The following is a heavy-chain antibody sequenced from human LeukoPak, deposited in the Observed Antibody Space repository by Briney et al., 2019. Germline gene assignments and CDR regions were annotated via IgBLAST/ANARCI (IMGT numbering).Heavy chain of an antibody. D-gene: IGHD7-27*01. V-gene: IGHV4-59*01. J-gene: IGHJ3*02. CDR3: ARDGDPGAAFDI. CDR2: IFYSGST. CDR1: GGSMTSYY. Sequence: PSETLSLTCTVSGGSMTSYYWNWIRQPPGKGLEWIGFIFYSGSTNYNPSLKSRVTISVDTSRNQFSLKLSSVTAADTAIYYCARDGDPGAAFDIWGQGTMVTVSS.